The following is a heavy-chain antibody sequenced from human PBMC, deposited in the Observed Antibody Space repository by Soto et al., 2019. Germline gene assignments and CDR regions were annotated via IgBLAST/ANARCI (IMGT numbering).Heavy chain of an antibody. CDR1: GFTFSDYY. Sequence: QVQLVESGGGLVKPGGSLRLSCAASGFTFSDYYMSWIRQAPGKGLEWVSYINIPSTYTNYADSVKGRFTTSRDNAKNSLYLQMNSLTPEDTAVYYCARDMNSGTYHDYWGQGTLVTVSS. CDR3: ARDMNSGTYHDY. V-gene: IGHV3-11*06. J-gene: IGHJ4*02. D-gene: IGHD1-26*01. CDR2: INIPSTYT.